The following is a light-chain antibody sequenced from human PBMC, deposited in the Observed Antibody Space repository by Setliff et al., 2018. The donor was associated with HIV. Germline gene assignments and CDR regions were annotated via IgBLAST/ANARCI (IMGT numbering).Light chain of an antibody. CDR1: NNNLGSYNL. V-gene: IGLV2-23*02. Sequence: QSALTQPASVSGSPGHSITISCTGSNNNLGSYNLVSWYQQLPGKAPKLLIYKDNKRPSGISNRFSGSKSGYTASLTISGLQADDEADYYCCSFAISNTLPFGTGTKVTV. CDR2: KDN. CDR3: CSFAISNTLP. J-gene: IGLJ1*01.